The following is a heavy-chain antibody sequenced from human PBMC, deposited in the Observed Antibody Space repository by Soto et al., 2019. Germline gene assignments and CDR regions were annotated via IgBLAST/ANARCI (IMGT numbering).Heavy chain of an antibody. V-gene: IGHV2-5*02. J-gene: IGHJ4*02. Sequence: QITLKESGPTLVKPTQTLTLTCTFSGFSLSTSGVGVGWIRQPPGKALEWLALISWDDDKRYSPSLKTRLTITKDTSKNQVVLTMTNLDPVDTATYYCAHRGVATTTFDYWGQGALVTVSS. CDR1: GFSLSTSGVG. CDR2: ISWDDDK. D-gene: IGHD5-12*01. CDR3: AHRGVATTTFDY.